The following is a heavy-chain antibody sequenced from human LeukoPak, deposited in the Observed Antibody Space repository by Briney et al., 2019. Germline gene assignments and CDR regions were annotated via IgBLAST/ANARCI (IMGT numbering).Heavy chain of an antibody. CDR2: INPNSGGT. Sequence: ASVKVSCKASGYTFTGYYMHWVRQAPGQGLEWMGWINPNSGGTNYAQRFQGRVTMTRDTSISTAYIELNRLRSDDTAVYYCGRGGDSSGYYSSQGDYWGQGTLVTVSS. CDR1: GYTFTGYY. J-gene: IGHJ4*02. V-gene: IGHV1-2*02. CDR3: GRGGDSSGYYSSQGDY. D-gene: IGHD3-22*01.